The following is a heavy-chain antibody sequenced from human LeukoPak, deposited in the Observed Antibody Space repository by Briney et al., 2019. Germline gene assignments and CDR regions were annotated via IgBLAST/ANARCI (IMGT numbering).Heavy chain of an antibody. D-gene: IGHD2-2*01. J-gene: IGHJ4*02. Sequence: PSETLSLTCTVSGGSMSSSSFYWDWIRQPPGKGLEWIGSIYYSGSTYYNPSLKSRFTISVDSSKNQFSLRLSSVTAADTAVYYCARFRVMVPAAMRAPLEDYWGQGTLVTVSS. CDR2: IYYSGST. CDR3: ARFRVMVPAAMRAPLEDY. CDR1: GGSMSSSSFY. V-gene: IGHV4-39*01.